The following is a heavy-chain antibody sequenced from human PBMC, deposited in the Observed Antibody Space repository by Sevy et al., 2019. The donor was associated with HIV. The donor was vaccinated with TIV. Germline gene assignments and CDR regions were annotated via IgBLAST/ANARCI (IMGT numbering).Heavy chain of an antibody. Sequence: GGSLRLSCGASGFTFGSYWRHWVRQVPGKGLEWVSRISDDGRSTTYADSVRGRFTISRDNAKNTLYLQMNGLRADDTAVYYCARDSVTVSGIVLYALDIWGQGTMVTVSS. CDR3: ARDSVTVSGIVLYALDI. V-gene: IGHV3-74*01. CDR2: ISDDGRST. J-gene: IGHJ3*02. CDR1: GFTFGSYW. D-gene: IGHD3-3*01.